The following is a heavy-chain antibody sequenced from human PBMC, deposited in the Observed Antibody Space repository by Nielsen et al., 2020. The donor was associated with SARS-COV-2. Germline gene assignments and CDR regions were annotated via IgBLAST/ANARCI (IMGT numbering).Heavy chain of an antibody. CDR1: GFTFSSYA. CDR3: ARNTGVTPLLGWIDY. V-gene: IGHV3-30*04. CDR2: ISYDGSNK. D-gene: IGHD4-23*01. Sequence: GGSLRLSCAASGFTFSSYAMHWVRQAPGKGLEWVAVISYDGSNKYYADSVKGRFTISRDNSKNTLYLQMNSLRAEDTAVYYCARNTGVTPLLGWIDYWGQGTLVTVSS. J-gene: IGHJ4*02.